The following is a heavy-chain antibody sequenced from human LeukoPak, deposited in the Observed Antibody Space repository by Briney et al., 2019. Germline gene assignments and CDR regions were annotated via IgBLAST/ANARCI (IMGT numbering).Heavy chain of an antibody. CDR2: ISSSSSTI. J-gene: IGHJ4*02. CDR1: GFTFSSYS. Sequence: GGSLRLSCAASGFTFSSYSMNWVRQAPGKGLEWVSYISSSSSTIYYAGSVKGRFTISRDNAKNSLYLQMNSLRDEDTAVYFCATADWFSFDFWGQGTLVTVSS. D-gene: IGHD3-9*01. V-gene: IGHV3-48*02. CDR3: ATADWFSFDF.